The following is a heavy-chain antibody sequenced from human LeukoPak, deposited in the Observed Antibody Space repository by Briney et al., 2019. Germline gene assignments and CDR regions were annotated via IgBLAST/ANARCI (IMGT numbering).Heavy chain of an antibody. CDR3: ARQPIYEAYFDF. Sequence: GGSLRLSCAASGFAFSDFWMSWVRQAPGKGLEWVANIKHDGSEKNFVDSVKGRFTISRDNAENSLFLQMNSLRADDTAVYFCARQPIYEAYFDFWGQGTLVTVSS. V-gene: IGHV3-7*01. CDR2: IKHDGSEK. J-gene: IGHJ4*02. CDR1: GFAFSDFW. D-gene: IGHD3-16*01.